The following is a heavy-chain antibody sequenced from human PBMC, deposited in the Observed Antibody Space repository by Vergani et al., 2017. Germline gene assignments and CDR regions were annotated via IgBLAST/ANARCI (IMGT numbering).Heavy chain of an antibody. Sequence: QVQLVESGGGVVQPGRSLRLSCAASGFTFSSYGMHWVRQAPGKGLEWVAVISYDGTQKYYADSVKGRFTISRDNSKSTLYLQMNSLRTEDTAVYYCATKSCVTPGYQIGYSTEWGQGTLVTVSS. V-gene: IGHV3-30*03. CDR2: ISYDGTQK. CDR3: ATKSCVTPGYQIGYSTE. D-gene: IGHD5-12*01. J-gene: IGHJ1*01. CDR1: GFTFSSYG.